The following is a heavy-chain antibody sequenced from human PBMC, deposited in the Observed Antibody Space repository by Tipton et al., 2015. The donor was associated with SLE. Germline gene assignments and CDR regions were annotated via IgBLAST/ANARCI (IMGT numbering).Heavy chain of an antibody. CDR2: ISSGGIST. CDR3: ARIRGWFTEPHLDS. CDR1: GFIFGDFY. V-gene: IGHV3-11*01. Sequence: GSLRLSCAASGFIFGDFYLTWIRQAPGKGLEWVSIISSGGISTYYADSVKGRFTISRDNAKNSLFLQMNSLRAGDTAVYYCARIRGWFTEPHLDSWGQGTLVTVSS. D-gene: IGHD1-14*01. J-gene: IGHJ4*02.